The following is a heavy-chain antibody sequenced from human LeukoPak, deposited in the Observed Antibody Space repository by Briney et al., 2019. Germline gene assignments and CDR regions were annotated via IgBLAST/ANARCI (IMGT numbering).Heavy chain of an antibody. CDR2: ISYDGSNK. CDR1: GFTFSTYG. J-gene: IGHJ6*03. CDR3: AREHYFYHMDG. V-gene: IGHV3-30*03. Sequence: GGSLRLSCAASGFTFSTYGMHRVRQAPGKGLEWVAVISYDGSNKYYADSVKGRFTISRDNSKNTLYLQMNSLRAEDTAVYYCAREHYFYHMDGWGEGTTVTVSS.